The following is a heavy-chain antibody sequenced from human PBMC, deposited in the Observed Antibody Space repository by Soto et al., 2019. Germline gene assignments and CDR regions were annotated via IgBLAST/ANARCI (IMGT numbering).Heavy chain of an antibody. Sequence: SVKVSCKASGGTFSSYAISWVRQAPGQGLEWMGGIIPIFGTANYAQKFQGRVTITADESTSTAYMELSSLRSEDTAVYYCATQVSGSVVVAATPYNWFDHWGQGTLVTVSA. V-gene: IGHV1-69*13. J-gene: IGHJ5*02. D-gene: IGHD2-15*01. CDR3: ATQVSGSVVVAATPYNWFDH. CDR2: IIPIFGTA. CDR1: GGTFSSYA.